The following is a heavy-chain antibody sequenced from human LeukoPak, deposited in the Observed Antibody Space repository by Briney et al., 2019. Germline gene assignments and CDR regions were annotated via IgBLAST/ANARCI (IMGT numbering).Heavy chain of an antibody. V-gene: IGHV1-18*01. Sequence: ASVKVSCKASGYTFTSYGISWMRQAPGQGLEWMGWISAYNGNTNYAQKLQGRVTMTTGTSTSTAYMELSRLRSDDTAVYYCARVVYSTSSFDFQHWGQGTLVTVSS. CDR1: GYTFTSYG. CDR2: ISAYNGNT. D-gene: IGHD6-6*01. CDR3: ARVVYSTSSFDFQH. J-gene: IGHJ1*01.